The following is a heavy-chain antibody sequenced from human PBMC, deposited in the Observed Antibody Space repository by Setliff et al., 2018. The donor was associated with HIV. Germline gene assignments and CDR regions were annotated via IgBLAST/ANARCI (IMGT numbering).Heavy chain of an antibody. J-gene: IGHJ4*02. CDR1: GETIRNGFYY. D-gene: IGHD4-17*01. V-gene: IGHV4-39*01. CDR3: ARHKTHDYDGNSVYFDF. Sequence: SETLSLTCTVSGETIRNGFYYWHWMRQPPGKGLEWIGSIYYSGSTHYKSSLKSRVTISVDTSKDRFSLNLRSVTAADTAIYYCARHKTHDYDGNSVYFDFWGQGILVTVSS. CDR2: IYYSGST.